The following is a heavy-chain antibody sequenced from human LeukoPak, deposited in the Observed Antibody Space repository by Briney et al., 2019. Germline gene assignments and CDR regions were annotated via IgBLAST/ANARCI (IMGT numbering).Heavy chain of an antibody. D-gene: IGHD6-19*01. Sequence: SETLSLTCTVSGGSISSSSYYWGWIRQPPGKGLEWIGSIYYSGSTYYNPSLKSRVTISVDTSKNQFSLKLSSVTAADTAVYYCARGGQWLVLHAFDIWGQGTMVTVSS. V-gene: IGHV4-39*07. CDR3: ARGGQWLVLHAFDI. J-gene: IGHJ3*02. CDR1: GGSISSSSYY. CDR2: IYYSGST.